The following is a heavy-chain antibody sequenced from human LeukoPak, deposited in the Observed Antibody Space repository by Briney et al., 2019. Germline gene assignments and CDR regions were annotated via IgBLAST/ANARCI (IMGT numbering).Heavy chain of an antibody. CDR1: GFTFSSYA. Sequence: QPGGSLRLSCAASGFTFSSYAMHWVRQAPGKGLEWVAVISYDGSNKYYADSVKGRFTISRDNSKNTLYLQMNSLRAEDTAVYYCARTDCSSTSCYRGPYFDYWGQGTLVTVSS. J-gene: IGHJ4*02. CDR3: ARTDCSSTSCYRGPYFDY. CDR2: ISYDGSNK. D-gene: IGHD2-2*01. V-gene: IGHV3-30*04.